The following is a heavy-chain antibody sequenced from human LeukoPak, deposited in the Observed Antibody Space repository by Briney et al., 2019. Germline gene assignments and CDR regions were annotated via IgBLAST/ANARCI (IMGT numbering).Heavy chain of an antibody. CDR1: AYSFTSYW. V-gene: IGHV5-51*03. CDR3: ARRGDYDFWSGYSYYFDY. Sequence: KPGESLKISCKGSAYSFTSYWIGWVRQMPGKGLEWMGIIYPGDSDTRHSPSFQGQVTSSADKSISTAYLQWSSLKASDTAMYYCARRGDYDFWSGYSYYFDYWGQGTLVTVSS. J-gene: IGHJ4*02. D-gene: IGHD3-3*01. CDR2: IYPGDSDT.